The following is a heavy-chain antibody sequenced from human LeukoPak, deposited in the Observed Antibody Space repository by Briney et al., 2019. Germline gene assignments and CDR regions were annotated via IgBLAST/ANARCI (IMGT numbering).Heavy chain of an antibody. CDR3: AKEGRFSAMVRGVNFDY. Sequence: QPGGSLRLSCAASGFIFHNYGMSWVRQAPGRGLEWVSTISANSENTHYADSVKGRFTISRDNSKNTLYLQMNSLRAEDTAVYYCAKEGRFSAMVRGVNFDYWGQGTLVTVSS. CDR1: GFIFHNYG. CDR2: ISANSENT. D-gene: IGHD3-10*01. V-gene: IGHV3-23*01. J-gene: IGHJ4*02.